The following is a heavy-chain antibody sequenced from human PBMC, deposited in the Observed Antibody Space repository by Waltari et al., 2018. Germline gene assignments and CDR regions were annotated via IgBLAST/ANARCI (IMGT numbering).Heavy chain of an antibody. V-gene: IGHV3-30-3*01. J-gene: IGHJ4*02. CDR2: ISYDGNNK. Sequence: QVQLVESGGGVVQPGRSLRLSCAASGFTFSSYASHRVRQAPGKGLEWVAVISYDGNNKYYADSVKGRFTISRDNSKNTLYLQMNSLRPEDTAVYYCARDAYCGGDCYMYYFDYWGQGTLVAVSS. CDR1: GFTFSSYA. D-gene: IGHD2-21*02. CDR3: ARDAYCGGDCYMYYFDY.